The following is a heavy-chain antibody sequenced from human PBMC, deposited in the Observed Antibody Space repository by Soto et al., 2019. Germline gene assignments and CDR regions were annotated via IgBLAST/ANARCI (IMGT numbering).Heavy chain of an antibody. V-gene: IGHV3-23*01. Sequence: EVHLLESGGGLIQPGGSLRLSCAASGFLFSDYVMSWVRQAPGKGLEWLSSISDSGDSTYSADSVKGRFTISRDNSKDTLYLQMSSLRAEDTAVYYCARKNVVVLGNYGFLWGQGTLVTVSS. CDR3: ARKNVVVLGNYGFL. CDR1: GFLFSDYV. J-gene: IGHJ4*02. CDR2: ISDSGDST. D-gene: IGHD2-15*01.